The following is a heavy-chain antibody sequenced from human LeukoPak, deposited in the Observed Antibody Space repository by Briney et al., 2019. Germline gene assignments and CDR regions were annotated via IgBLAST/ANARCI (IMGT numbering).Heavy chain of an antibody. J-gene: IGHJ3*02. D-gene: IGHD3-22*01. CDR1: GGSISSSSYY. V-gene: IGHV4-39*01. CDR3: ARHPAYYYDSFGAFDI. CDR2: TYYSGST. Sequence: SETLSLTCTVSGGSISSSSYYWGWIRQPPGKGLEWIGSTYYSGSTYYNPSLKSRVTISVDTSKNQFSLKLSSVTAADTAVYYCARHPAYYYDSFGAFDIWGQGTMVTVSS.